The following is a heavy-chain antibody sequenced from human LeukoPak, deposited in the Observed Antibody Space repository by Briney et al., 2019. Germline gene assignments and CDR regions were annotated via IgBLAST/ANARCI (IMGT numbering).Heavy chain of an antibody. V-gene: IGHV4-39*02. CDR1: GGSISTNYYY. D-gene: IGHD4-17*01. CDR3: ARGEGDYGDYYFDY. CDR2: IYYSGST. J-gene: IGHJ4*02. Sequence: SETLSLTCTVSGGSISTNYYYWGWIRQPPGKGLEWIGSIYYSGSTSYNPSLKSRVAISVDTSKNQFSLRLSSVTAADTAVYYCARGEGDYGDYYFDYWGQGTLVTVSS.